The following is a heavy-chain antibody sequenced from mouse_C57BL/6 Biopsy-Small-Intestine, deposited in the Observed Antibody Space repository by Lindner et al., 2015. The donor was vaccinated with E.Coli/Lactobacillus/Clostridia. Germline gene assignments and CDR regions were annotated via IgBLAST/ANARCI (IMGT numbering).Heavy chain of an antibody. CDR1: GYTFTSYW. CDR2: INPSNGDT. D-gene: IGHD1-1*01. CDR3: ARGGRGGFAN. V-gene: IGHV1-53*01. Sequence: VQLQESGTELVRPGASVRLSCKASGYTFTSYWMHWVNQRPGQGLEWIGNINPSNGDTRYNEKFKNKATLTVDKSSNTAYMQLSSLTSEDSAVYYCARGGRGGFANWGQGTLVTVSA. J-gene: IGHJ3*01.